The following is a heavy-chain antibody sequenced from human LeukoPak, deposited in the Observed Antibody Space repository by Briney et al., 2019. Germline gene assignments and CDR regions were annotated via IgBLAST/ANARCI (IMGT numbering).Heavy chain of an antibody. D-gene: IGHD4-17*01. V-gene: IGHV3-11*04. CDR2: ISSSGSTI. Sequence: PGGSLRLSCAASGFTFSDYYMSWIRQAPGKGLEWVSYISSSGSTIYYADSVKGRFTISRDNAKNSLYLQMNSLRAEDTAVYYCASPSNDYGDFNGNYYYYYMDVWGKGTTVTVSS. CDR1: GFTFSDYY. CDR3: ASPSNDYGDFNGNYYYYYMDV. J-gene: IGHJ6*03.